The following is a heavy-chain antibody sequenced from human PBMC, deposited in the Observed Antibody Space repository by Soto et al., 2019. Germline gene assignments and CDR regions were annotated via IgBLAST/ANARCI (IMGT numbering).Heavy chain of an antibody. V-gene: IGHV3-30-3*01. CDR1: GFTFSSYA. CDR3: ARAPPTLYSSGWYLY. J-gene: IGHJ4*02. Sequence: QVQLVESGGGVVQPGRSLRLSCAASGFTFSSYAMHWVRQAPGKGLEWVAVISYDGSNKYYADSVKGRFTISRDNSKNTLYLQMNSLRAEDTAVYYCARAPPTLYSSGWYLYWGQGTLVTVSS. CDR2: ISYDGSNK. D-gene: IGHD6-13*01.